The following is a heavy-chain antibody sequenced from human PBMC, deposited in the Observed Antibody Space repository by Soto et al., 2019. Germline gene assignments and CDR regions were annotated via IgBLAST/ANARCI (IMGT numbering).Heavy chain of an antibody. J-gene: IGHJ3*02. CDR3: ASRDYGDSDAFDI. Sequence: GGSLRLSCAASGFTFSDYYMSWIRQAPGKGLEWVSYISSSGSTIYYADSVKGRFTISRDNAKNSLYLQMNSLRAEDTAVYYCASRDYGDSDAFDIWGQGTMVTVSS. CDR1: GFTFSDYY. D-gene: IGHD4-17*01. CDR2: ISSSGSTI. V-gene: IGHV3-11*01.